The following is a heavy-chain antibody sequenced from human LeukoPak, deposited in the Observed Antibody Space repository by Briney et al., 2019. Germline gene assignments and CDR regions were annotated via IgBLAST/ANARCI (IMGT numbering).Heavy chain of an antibody. J-gene: IGHJ4*02. V-gene: IGHV3-48*01. CDR2: ISSSSSTI. CDR1: GFTFSSYS. Sequence: PGGSLRLSCAASGFTFSSYSMNWVRQAPGKGLEWVSYISSSSSTIYYADSVKGRFTISRDNAKNSLYLQMNSLRAEDTAVYYCAGGYYDFWSGYYTDFDYWGQGTLVTVSS. CDR3: AGGYYDFWSGYYTDFDY. D-gene: IGHD3-3*01.